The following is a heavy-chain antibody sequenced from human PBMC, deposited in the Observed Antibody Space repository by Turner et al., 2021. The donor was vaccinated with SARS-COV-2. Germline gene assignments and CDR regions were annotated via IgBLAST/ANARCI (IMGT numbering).Heavy chain of an antibody. J-gene: IGHJ4*02. CDR3: ARTYYDFLSGYYGTPGYFDY. CDR2: IYYSGST. D-gene: IGHD3-3*01. CDR1: GGSISSSSYY. Sequence: QLQLQESGPGLVKPSETLSLTCTVSGGSISSSSYYWGWIRQPPGKGLEWIGSIYYSGSTYYNPSLKSRGPISVDTSKIQFSLKLSSVTAADTAVYYCARTYYDFLSGYYGTPGYFDYWGQGTLVTVSS. V-gene: IGHV4-39*01.